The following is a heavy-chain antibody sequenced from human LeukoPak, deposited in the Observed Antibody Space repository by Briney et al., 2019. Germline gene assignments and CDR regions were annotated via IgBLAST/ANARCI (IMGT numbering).Heavy chain of an antibody. V-gene: IGHV3-66*01. Sequence: GGSLRLSCVVSGFSVSSNYMNWVRQAPGKGLEWVSVIYSGYSTYYSDSVKGRFTVSRDNSKNTVYLQMNSLRGEDTAVYYCARDSTSSYYFESWGQGTLVRVSS. CDR2: IYSGYST. J-gene: IGHJ4*02. CDR3: ARDSTSSYYFES. CDR1: GFSVSSNY. D-gene: IGHD6-6*01.